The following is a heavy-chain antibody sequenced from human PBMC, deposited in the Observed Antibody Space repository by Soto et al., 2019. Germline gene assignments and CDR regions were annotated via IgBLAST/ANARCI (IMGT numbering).Heavy chain of an antibody. D-gene: IGHD3-22*01. CDR1: GYSFTSYW. J-gene: IGHJ4*01. CDR3: ARHGNYYDI. V-gene: IGHV5-51*01. Sequence: GESLKISCKGSGYSFTSYWIAWVRQMPGRGLEWMGIIYPRDSDTRYSPSFQGQVTISVDTSIGTVYLQWSSLKASDTAIYYCARHGNYYDIWGHGTPVTVSS. CDR2: IYPRDSDT.